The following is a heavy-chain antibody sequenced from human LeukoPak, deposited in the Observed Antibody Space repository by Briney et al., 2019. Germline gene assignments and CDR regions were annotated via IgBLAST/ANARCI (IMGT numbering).Heavy chain of an antibody. J-gene: IGHJ5*02. D-gene: IGHD2-15*01. CDR3: VRAYCSGGSCYDWFDP. V-gene: IGHV4-30-2*01. CDR2: IYHSGST. Sequence: PSETLSLTCAVSGGSISSGGYSWSWIRQPPGKGLEWIGYIYHSGSTYYNPSLKSRVTISVDRSKNQFSLKLSSVTAADTAVYYCVRAYCSGGSCYDWFDPWGQGTLVTVSS. CDR1: GGSISSGGYS.